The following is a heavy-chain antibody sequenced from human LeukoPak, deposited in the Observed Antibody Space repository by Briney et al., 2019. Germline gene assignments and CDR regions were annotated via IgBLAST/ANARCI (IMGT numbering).Heavy chain of an antibody. CDR1: GGTFSNYA. D-gene: IGHD2-2*01. J-gene: IGHJ5*01. CDR3: ARWYSSTNPYELGSPYNWFDP. Sequence: SVKVSCKASGGTFSNYALSWVRQAPGQGLEWMGGIIPLFGTANYAQKFQGRVTITADESTSTAYMELTSLRSEDTAMYYCARWYSSTNPYELGSPYNWFDPWGQGTLVTVSS. CDR2: IIPLFGTA. V-gene: IGHV1-69*13.